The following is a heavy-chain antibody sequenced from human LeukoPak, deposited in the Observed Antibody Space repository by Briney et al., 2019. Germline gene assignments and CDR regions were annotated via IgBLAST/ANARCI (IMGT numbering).Heavy chain of an antibody. CDR1: GFTVSSNY. J-gene: IGHJ4*02. CDR2: LYSGGSI. V-gene: IGHV3-66*01. Sequence: GGSLRLSCAGSGFTVSSNYISWVRQALGKGLEWVSVLYSGGSIFYADSVKGRFTISRDISKNMLFLQMNSLRADDTAVYYCARGAISSWYEDWGQGNLVTVSS. CDR3: ARGAISSWYED. D-gene: IGHD6-13*01.